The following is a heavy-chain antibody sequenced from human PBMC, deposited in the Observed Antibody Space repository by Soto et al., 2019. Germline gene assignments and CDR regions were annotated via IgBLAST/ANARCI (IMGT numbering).Heavy chain of an antibody. V-gene: IGHV1-8*01. CDR2: MNPNSGNT. CDR1: GYTFTSYD. D-gene: IGHD6-6*01. CDR3: ARGIAARRDSRIVVWYYFDY. J-gene: IGHJ4*02. Sequence: QVQLVQSGAEVKKPGASVKVSCKASGYTFTSYDINWVRQATGQGLEWMGWMNPNSGNTGYAQKFQGRVTMTRNTSISTAYMELSSLRSEDTAVYYCARGIAARRDSRIVVWYYFDYWGQGTLVTVSS.